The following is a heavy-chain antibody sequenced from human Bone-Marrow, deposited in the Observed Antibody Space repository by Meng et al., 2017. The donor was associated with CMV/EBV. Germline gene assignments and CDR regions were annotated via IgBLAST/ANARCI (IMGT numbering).Heavy chain of an antibody. V-gene: IGHV3-53*01. CDR3: AMLFGYCSGGSCISY. D-gene: IGHD2-15*01. J-gene: IGHJ4*02. Sequence: GGSLRLSCAASAFIVSSNYMSWVRQAPGKGLEWVSVIYSGGNTYYADSVKGRFTISRDNAKNSLYLQMNSLRAEDTAVYYCAMLFGYCSGGSCISYWGQGTRVTGYS. CDR1: AFIVSSNY. CDR2: IYSGGNT.